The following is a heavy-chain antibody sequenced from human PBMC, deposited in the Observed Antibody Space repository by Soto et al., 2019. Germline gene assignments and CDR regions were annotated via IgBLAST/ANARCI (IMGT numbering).Heavy chain of an antibody. D-gene: IGHD3-22*01. CDR2: IYYSGST. J-gene: IGHJ6*02. CDR3: ARRLYYDSSGFEGGGMDV. V-gene: IGHV4-39*01. Sequence: SETLFLTCTVSGGSISSSSYYWGWIRQPPGKGLEWIGSIYYSGSTYYNPSLKSRVTISVDTSKNQFSLKLSSVTAADTAVYYCARRLYYDSSGFEGGGMDVWGQGTTVTVSS. CDR1: GGSISSSSYY.